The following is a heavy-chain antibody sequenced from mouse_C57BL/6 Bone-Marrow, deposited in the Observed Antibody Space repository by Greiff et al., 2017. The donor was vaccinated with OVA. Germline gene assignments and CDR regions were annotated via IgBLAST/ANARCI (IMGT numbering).Heavy chain of an antibody. V-gene: IGHV1-74*01. D-gene: IGHD1-1*01. J-gene: IGHJ4*01. Sequence: QVHVKQPGAELVKPGASVKVSCKASGYTFTSYWMHWVKQRPGQGLEWIGRIHPSDSDTNYNQKFKGKATLTVDKSSSTAYMQLSSLTSEDSAVYYCAIEGTTSPLDYWGQGTSVTVSS. CDR2: IHPSDSDT. CDR3: AIEGTTSPLDY. CDR1: GYTFTSYW.